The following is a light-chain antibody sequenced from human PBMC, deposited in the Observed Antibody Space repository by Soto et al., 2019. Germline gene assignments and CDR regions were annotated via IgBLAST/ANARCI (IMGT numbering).Light chain of an antibody. CDR3: QQYKSGST. Sequence: DIQMTQSPSTLSTSVGDRATITCRATQNIDRWLAWYQQKPGKAPKLRIYEASSLKVGVPSRFSGSGSGTEFTITVSGLQAEDFATYWCQQYKSGSTFGQGTKLDFK. V-gene: IGKV1-5*01. CDR2: EAS. CDR1: QNIDRW. J-gene: IGKJ1*01.